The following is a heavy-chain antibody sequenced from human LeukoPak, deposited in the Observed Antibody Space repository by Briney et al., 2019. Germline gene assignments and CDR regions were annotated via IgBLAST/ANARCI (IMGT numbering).Heavy chain of an antibody. CDR1: GYTFTDYY. J-gene: IGHJ4*02. D-gene: IGHD6-19*01. Sequence: ASVKVSCKASGYTFTDYYMHWVRQAPGQGLEWMGWINPNSGGTNYAQKFQGRVTMTRDTSISTAYMELSRLRSDDTAVYYCARDPVGYSSGSVDYWGQGTLVTVSS. V-gene: IGHV1-2*02. CDR3: ARDPVGYSSGSVDY. CDR2: INPNSGGT.